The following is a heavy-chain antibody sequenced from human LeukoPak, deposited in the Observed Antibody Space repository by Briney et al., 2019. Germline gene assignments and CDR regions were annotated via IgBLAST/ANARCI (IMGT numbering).Heavy chain of an antibody. CDR3: ASLNNDYLFDFEN. V-gene: IGHV4-39*07. J-gene: IGHJ4*02. Sequence: SETLSLTCSVSGGSISSTYYYWGWIRQPPGKGLEWIGSIYFSGNTYYNPSLKSRVTISVDTSENHFSLRLSSVTAADTAVYYCASLNNDYLFDFENWGQGTLVTVSS. D-gene: IGHD4-11*01. CDR2: IYFSGNT. CDR1: GGSISSTYYY.